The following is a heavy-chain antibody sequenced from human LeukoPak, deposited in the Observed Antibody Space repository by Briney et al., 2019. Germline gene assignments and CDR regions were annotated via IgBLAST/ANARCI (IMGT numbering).Heavy chain of an antibody. Sequence: ASVKVSCKASGYTFTGYYMHWVRQAPGQGLEWMGWINPNSGGTNYAQKFQGRVTMTRDTSISTAYMELSRLRSDDTAVYYCARVVAAADLGWFDPRGQGTLVTVSS. V-gene: IGHV1-2*02. CDR1: GYTFTGYY. CDR2: INPNSGGT. D-gene: IGHD6-13*01. CDR3: ARVVAAADLGWFDP. J-gene: IGHJ5*02.